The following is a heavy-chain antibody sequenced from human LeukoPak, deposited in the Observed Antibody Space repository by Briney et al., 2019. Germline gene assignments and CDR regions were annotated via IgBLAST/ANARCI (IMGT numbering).Heavy chain of an antibody. D-gene: IGHD5-24*01. J-gene: IGHJ4*02. V-gene: IGHV3-33*06. Sequence: GGSLRLSCAASGFTFSSYGVHWVRQAPGKGLEWVAVIWYDGSNKYYADSVKGRLTISRDNSKNTLYLQMNSLRAEDTAVYYCAKEQRWLQAELDYWGQGTLVTASS. CDR1: GFTFSSYG. CDR3: AKEQRWLQAELDY. CDR2: IWYDGSNK.